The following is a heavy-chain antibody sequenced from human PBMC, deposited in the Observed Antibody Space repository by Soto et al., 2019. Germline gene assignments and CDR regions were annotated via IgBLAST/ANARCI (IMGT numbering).Heavy chain of an antibody. D-gene: IGHD1-26*01. J-gene: IGHJ4*02. CDR1: VGSVTSTSYY. V-gene: IGHV4-61*01. CDR3: ARAWATLYFEC. CDR2: MHYSGST. Sequence: WETLSLTCTFSVGSVTSTSYYCSWIRQPPGKGLEWIGYMHYSGSTNYNPSLKSRVTISVDTSKNQFSLKLSSVTAADTAVYYCARAWATLYFECWGQGTRVTVSS.